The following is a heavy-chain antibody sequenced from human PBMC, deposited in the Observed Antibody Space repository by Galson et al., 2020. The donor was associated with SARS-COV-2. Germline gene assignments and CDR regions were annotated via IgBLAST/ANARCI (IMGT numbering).Heavy chain of an antibody. J-gene: IGHJ5*02. CDR3: ARLGDCSGGTCYSRGYNWFDP. Sequence: SQTLSLTCAVSGGSISNTNWWSWVRQPPGKRLEWIGEIHHSGNTNYNPSLNSRVTISVDTSKNQLSLKLIAVTAADTAVHYCARLGDCSGGTCYSRGYNWFDPWGQGTLVTVSS. V-gene: IGHV4-4*02. CDR2: IHHSGNT. CDR1: GGSISNTNW. D-gene: IGHD2-15*01.